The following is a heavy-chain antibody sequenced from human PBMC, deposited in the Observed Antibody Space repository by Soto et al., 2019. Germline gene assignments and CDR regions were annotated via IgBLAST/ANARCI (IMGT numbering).Heavy chain of an antibody. V-gene: IGHV4-31*03. J-gene: IGHJ4*02. CDR1: GGSIRSGGYN. CDR3: ASDLGKLITPVQ. CDR2: IFHTGNT. Sequence: TLSLTCTVSGGSIRSGGYNWSWIRQLPGKGLEWIGYIFHTGNTYYNPSLKSRVTISVDTSQNQFSLRLSSVTAADTALYYFASDLGKLITPVQWRQGALVTVFS. D-gene: IGHD7-27*01.